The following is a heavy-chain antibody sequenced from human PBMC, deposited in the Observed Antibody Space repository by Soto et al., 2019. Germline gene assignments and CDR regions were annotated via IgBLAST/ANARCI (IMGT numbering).Heavy chain of an antibody. CDR3: ATDSGGYYGSGSKTYYYGMDV. J-gene: IGHJ6*02. CDR1: GYTLTELS. D-gene: IGHD3-10*01. Sequence: ASVKVSCKVSGYTLTELSMHWVRQAPGKGLEWMGGFDPEDGETIYAQKFQGRVTMTEDTSTDTAYMELSSLRSEDTAVYYCATDSGGYYGSGSKTYYYGMDVWGQGTTVTVSS. V-gene: IGHV1-24*01. CDR2: FDPEDGET.